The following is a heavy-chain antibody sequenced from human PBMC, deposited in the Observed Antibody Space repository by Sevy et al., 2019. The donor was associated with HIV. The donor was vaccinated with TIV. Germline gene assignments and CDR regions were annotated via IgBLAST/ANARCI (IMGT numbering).Heavy chain of an antibody. V-gene: IGHV3-23*01. Sequence: GGSLRLSCAASGFAFYDYSMSWIRQAPGKGLEWVATLSFGCGKINYADSVKGRFTISRDNSKNSFYLQMDNFRVEGTALYYCARGGCTRTQYYWGQGTRVTVSS. D-gene: IGHD2-8*01. CDR1: GFAFYDYS. J-gene: IGHJ4*02. CDR3: ARGGCTRTQYY. CDR2: LSFGCGKI.